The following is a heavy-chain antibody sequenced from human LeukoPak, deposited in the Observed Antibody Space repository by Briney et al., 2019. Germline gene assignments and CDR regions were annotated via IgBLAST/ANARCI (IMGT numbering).Heavy chain of an antibody. J-gene: IGHJ1*01. V-gene: IGHV4-59*01. CDR2: IYYSGST. CDR3: ARGGWYPESFQH. Sequence: PSETLSLTRTVSGGSISSYYWNWIRQPPGKGLEWIGYIYYSGSTNYNPSLKSRVTISVDTSKNQFSLKLSSVTAADTAVYYCARGGWYPESFQHWGQGALVTVSS. D-gene: IGHD6-19*01. CDR1: GGSISSYY.